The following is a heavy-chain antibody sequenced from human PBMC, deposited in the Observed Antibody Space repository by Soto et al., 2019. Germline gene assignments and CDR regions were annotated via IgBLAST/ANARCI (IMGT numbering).Heavy chain of an antibody. D-gene: IGHD3-22*01. CDR2: ISSDGGDK. CDR3: AKDAYYGSSGYYYYFDY. J-gene: IGHJ4*02. Sequence: PGGALRVSCAASGIAFSSYGMHWVRQAPGKGLEWVAVISSDGGDKDYVDSVKGRFTISRDNIKNTLYLQMNSLRAEDTAVYYCAKDAYYGSSGYYYYFDYWGQGTLVTVSS. V-gene: IGHV3-30*18. CDR1: GIAFSSYG.